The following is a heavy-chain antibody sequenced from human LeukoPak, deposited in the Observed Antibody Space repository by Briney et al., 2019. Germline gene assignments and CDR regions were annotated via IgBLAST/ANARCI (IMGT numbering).Heavy chain of an antibody. V-gene: IGHV3-33*06. Sequence: GGSLRLSCAASGFTFSSYGMHWVRQAPGKGLEWVAIIWYDGSNRYYADSVKGRFAISRDNSENTLYLQMNSLRAEDTAVYYCAKEAYCSGGSCYPGGPDYWGQGTLVTVSS. CDR1: GFTFSSYG. CDR2: IWYDGSNR. D-gene: IGHD2-15*01. CDR3: AKEAYCSGGSCYPGGPDY. J-gene: IGHJ4*02.